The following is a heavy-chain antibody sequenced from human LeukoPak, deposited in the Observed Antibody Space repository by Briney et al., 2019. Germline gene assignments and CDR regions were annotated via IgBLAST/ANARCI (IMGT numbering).Heavy chain of an antibody. J-gene: IGHJ4*02. CDR1: GGSISSTTYY. CDR2: IYYSGST. Sequence: SETLSLTCTVSGGSISSTTYYWGWIRQPPGKGLEWIGSIYYSGSTNYNPSLKSRVTISVDTSKNQFSLELSSVTAADTAVYYCARDGPGFGYWGQGTLVTVSS. CDR3: ARDGPGFGY. V-gene: IGHV4-39*07.